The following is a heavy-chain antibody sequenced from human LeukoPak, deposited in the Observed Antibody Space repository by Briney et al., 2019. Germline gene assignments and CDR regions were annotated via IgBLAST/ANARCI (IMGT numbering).Heavy chain of an antibody. CDR1: GFTFSSYS. J-gene: IGHJ4*02. V-gene: IGHV3-21*01. CDR3: ARDARWNWNYVDY. D-gene: IGHD1-1*01. Sequence: GGSLRLSCAASGFTFSSYSMNWVRQAPGKGLAWVSSISSSSSYIYYADSVKGRFTISRDNAKNSLYLQMNSLRAEDTAVYYCARDARWNWNYVDYWGQGTLVTVSS. CDR2: ISSSSSYI.